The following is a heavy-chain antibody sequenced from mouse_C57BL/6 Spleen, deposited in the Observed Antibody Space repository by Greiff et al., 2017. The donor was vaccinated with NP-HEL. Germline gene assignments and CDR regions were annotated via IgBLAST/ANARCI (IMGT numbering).Heavy chain of an antibody. CDR1: GYTFTSYD. CDR3: ARSGYDYDDWFAY. Sequence: VKLQESGPELVKPGASVQLSCKASGYTFTSYDINWVKQRPGQGLEWIGWIYPRAGSTKYNEKFKGKATLTVDTSSSTAYMELHSLTSEDAAVYFCARSGYDYDDWFAYWGQGTLVTVSA. J-gene: IGHJ3*01. CDR2: IYPRAGST. D-gene: IGHD2-4*01. V-gene: IGHV1-85*01.